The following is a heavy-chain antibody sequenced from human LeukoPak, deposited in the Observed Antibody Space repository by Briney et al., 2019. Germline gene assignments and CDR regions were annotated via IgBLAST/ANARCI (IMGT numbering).Heavy chain of an antibody. Sequence: QPGGSLRLSCAASGFTFSSYSMNWVRQAPGKGLEWVSYISSSSSTIYYADSVKGRFTISRDNAKNSLYLQMNSLRAEDTAVYYCIPDGDLKIDYWGQGTLVTVSS. CDR1: GFTFSSYS. D-gene: IGHD3-10*01. J-gene: IGHJ4*02. V-gene: IGHV3-48*04. CDR2: ISSSSSTI. CDR3: IPDGDLKIDY.